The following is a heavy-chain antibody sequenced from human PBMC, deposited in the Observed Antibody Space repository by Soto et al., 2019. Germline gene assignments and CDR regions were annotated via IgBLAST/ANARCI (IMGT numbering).Heavy chain of an antibody. Sequence: SETLSLTCTVSGGSVSSGSYYWSWIRQPPGKGLEWIGYIYYRGSTNYNPSLKSRVTISVDTSKNQFSLKLSSVTAADSAVYYCARGGAWETDAFDIWGKGILVTLSS. CDR2: IYYRGST. J-gene: IGHJ3*02. D-gene: IGHD1-26*01. V-gene: IGHV4-61*01. CDR3: ARGGAWETDAFDI. CDR1: GGSVSSGSYY.